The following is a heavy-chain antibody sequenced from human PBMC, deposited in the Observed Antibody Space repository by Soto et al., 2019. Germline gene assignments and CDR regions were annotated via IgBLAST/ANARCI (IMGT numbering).Heavy chain of an antibody. V-gene: IGHV3-66*01. J-gene: IGHJ4*02. D-gene: IGHD6-19*01. CDR2: IYSGGST. CDR3: ARDPVAGDMYFDY. CDR1: GFTVSSNY. Sequence: PGGSLRLSCAASGFTVSSNYMSWVRQAPGKGLEWVSVIYSGGSTYYADSVKGRFTISRDNSKNTLYLQMNSLRAEDTAVYYCARDPVAGDMYFDYWGQGTLVTVSS.